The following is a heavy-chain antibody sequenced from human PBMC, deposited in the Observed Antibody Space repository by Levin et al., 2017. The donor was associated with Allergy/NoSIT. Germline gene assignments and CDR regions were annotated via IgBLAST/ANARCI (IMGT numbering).Heavy chain of an antibody. CDR2: ISSNGGST. J-gene: IGHJ4*02. CDR1: GFTFSSYA. D-gene: IGHD3-10*01. CDR3: ARSNRFGGLDY. V-gene: IGHV3-64*01. Sequence: PGGSLRLSCAASGFTFSSYAMHWVRQAPGKGLEYVSAISSNGGSTYYANSVKGRFTISRDNSKNTLYLQMGSLRAEDMAVYYCARSNRFGGLDYWGQGTLVTVSS.